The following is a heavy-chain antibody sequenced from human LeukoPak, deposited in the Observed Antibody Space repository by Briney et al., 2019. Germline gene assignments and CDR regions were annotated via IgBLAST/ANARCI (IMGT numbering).Heavy chain of an antibody. CDR1: GYSISSGYY. V-gene: IGHV4-38-2*02. D-gene: IGHD3-22*01. Sequence: SETLSLTCTVSGYSISSGYYWGWIRQPPGKGLEWIGSIYHSGSTYYNPSLKSRVTISVDTSKNQFSLKLSSVTAADTAVYYCARGADSSGYPDYWGQGTLVTVSS. CDR2: IYHSGST. J-gene: IGHJ4*02. CDR3: ARGADSSGYPDY.